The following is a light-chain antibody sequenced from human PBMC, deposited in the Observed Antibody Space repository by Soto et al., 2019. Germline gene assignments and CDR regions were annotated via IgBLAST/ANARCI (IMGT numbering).Light chain of an antibody. CDR3: QQNYSWPPT. CDR2: AAS. Sequence: DIPMTQSPSTLSASVGDTVTITCRASENIGAWLAWYQQKPGKAPKLLILAASSWQSGIPARFSGSGSGTDFTLTVSSLQSEDFAVYYCQQNYSWPPTFGQGTKVDIK. V-gene: IGKV1-5*01. J-gene: IGKJ1*01. CDR1: ENIGAW.